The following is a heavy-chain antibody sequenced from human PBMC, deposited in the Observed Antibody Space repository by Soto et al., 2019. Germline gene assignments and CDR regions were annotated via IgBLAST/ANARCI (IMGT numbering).Heavy chain of an antibody. CDR1: GGSISSGDYY. V-gene: IGHV4-30-4*01. D-gene: IGHD3-10*01. J-gene: IGHJ4*02. Sequence: KSSETLSLTCTVSGGSISSGDYYWSWIRQPPGKGLEWIGYIYYSGSTYYNPSLKSRITISVDTSKNQFSLKLSSVTAADTAVYYCATYYYGSGPEYYFDYWGQGTLVTVSS. CDR2: IYYSGST. CDR3: ATYYYGSGPEYYFDY.